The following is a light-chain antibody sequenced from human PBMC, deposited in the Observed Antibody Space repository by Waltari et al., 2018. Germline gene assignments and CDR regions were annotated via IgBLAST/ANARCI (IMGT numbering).Light chain of an antibody. V-gene: IGKV1-39*01. CDR3: QQSYNVSFT. Sequence: IQLTQSPSSLSASFGDRVTITCRSSQVIGRFLNWYQQKPGRAPNLLIYTTSTLLRGVPSRFSGSGSGKDFTLSITGLQREDFATYYCQQSYNVSFTFGPGTTVDLK. J-gene: IGKJ3*01. CDR2: TTS. CDR1: QVIGRF.